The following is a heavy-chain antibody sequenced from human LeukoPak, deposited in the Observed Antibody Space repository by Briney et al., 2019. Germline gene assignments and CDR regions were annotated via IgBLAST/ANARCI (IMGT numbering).Heavy chain of an antibody. V-gene: IGHV3-30*03. J-gene: IGHJ3*02. CDR2: IPHDGGNK. D-gene: IGHD6-19*01. Sequence: GGSLRLSCAASGFTFSSYGMHWVRQAPGKRLEWVALIPHDGGNKQYGDSAKGRFTVSRENSKNTVDLNMDSLTVDDTAIYYCAREAYSSGRAGTFDIWGQGTMVTVSS. CDR1: GFTFSSYG. CDR3: AREAYSSGRAGTFDI.